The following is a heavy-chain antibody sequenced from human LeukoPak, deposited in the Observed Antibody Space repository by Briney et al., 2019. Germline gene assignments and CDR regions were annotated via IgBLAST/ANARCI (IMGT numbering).Heavy chain of an antibody. CDR3: ARGAPIVVVPAAPFDP. J-gene: IGHJ5*02. CDR2: IYYSGST. CDR1: GGSISSYY. Sequence: PSETLSLTCTVSGGSISSYYWSWIRQPPGKGLEWIGYIYYSGSTNYNPSLKSRVTISVDTSKNQFSLKLSSVTAADTAVYYCARGAPIVVVPAAPFDPWGQGTLVTVSS. D-gene: IGHD2-2*01. V-gene: IGHV4-59*01.